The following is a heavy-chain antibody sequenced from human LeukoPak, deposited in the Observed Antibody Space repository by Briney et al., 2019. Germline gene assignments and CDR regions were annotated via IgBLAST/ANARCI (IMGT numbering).Heavy chain of an antibody. CDR1: GFTFDDYG. J-gene: IGHJ4*02. CDR2: INWNGGST. CDR3: ARGPPGAVAGGYFDY. D-gene: IGHD6-19*01. Sequence: RPGRSLRLSCAASGFTFDDYGMSWVRQSPGKGLEWVSGINWNGGSTGYADSVKGRFTISRDNAKSSLYLQMNSLRAEDTAVYYCARGPPGAVAGGYFDYWGQGTLVTVSS. V-gene: IGHV3-20*04.